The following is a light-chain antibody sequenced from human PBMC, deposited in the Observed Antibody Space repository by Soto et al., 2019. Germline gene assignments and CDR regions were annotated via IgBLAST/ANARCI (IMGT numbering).Light chain of an antibody. CDR1: QSVRSS. V-gene: IGKV3-11*01. CDR3: QQRSNWAPEVT. CDR2: DAS. Sequence: EIVLTQSPDTLSLSPGERATLSCRASQSVRSSLAWYQQKPGQAPRLLIYDASNRATGIPARFSGSGSGTDFTLTISSLEPEDFAVYYCQQRSNWAPEVTLGPGIKGAIK. J-gene: IGKJ3*01.